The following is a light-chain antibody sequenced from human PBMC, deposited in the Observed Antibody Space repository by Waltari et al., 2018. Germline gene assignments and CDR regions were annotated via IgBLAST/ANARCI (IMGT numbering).Light chain of an antibody. J-gene: IGKJ4*01. CDR3: MQGAHRPPT. Sequence: DVVMTQSPLSLPVTLGQPASISCRSSQSPVPGDGKTYLNWFHQRPGQSPRRLIYKVSNRDSGVQDGCSGSGSGTNFTLKISRVEAEDVGVYYCMQGAHRPPTFGGGTKVEIK. V-gene: IGKV2-30*02. CDR2: KVS. CDR1: QSPVPGDGKTY.